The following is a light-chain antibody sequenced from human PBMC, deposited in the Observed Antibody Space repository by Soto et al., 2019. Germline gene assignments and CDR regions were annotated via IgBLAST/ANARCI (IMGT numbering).Light chain of an antibody. CDR1: NSNIGRNT. J-gene: IGLJ3*02. CDR2: SDN. Sequence: QSVLTQPPSASGTPGQRVTISCSGSNSNIGRNTVNWYQQFPGAAPNLLIHSDNERPSGVPDRFSCSRSGTSASLAISGLQSEDEADYYCAAWDESPNVPVFGGGTKLTVL. V-gene: IGLV1-44*01. CDR3: AAWDESPNVPV.